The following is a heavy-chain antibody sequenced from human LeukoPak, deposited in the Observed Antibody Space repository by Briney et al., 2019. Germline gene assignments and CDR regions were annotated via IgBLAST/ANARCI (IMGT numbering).Heavy chain of an antibody. V-gene: IGHV4-34*01. Sequence: SETLSLTCAVYGGSFSGYYWSWIRQPPGKGLEWIGEINHSGSTNYNPSLKSRVTISVDTSKHQFSLELTSVTAADTAVYYCAMPDYGSGSFPYMDVWGKGTTVTVSS. D-gene: IGHD3-10*01. CDR3: AMPDYGSGSFPYMDV. J-gene: IGHJ6*03. CDR1: GGSFSGYY. CDR2: INHSGST.